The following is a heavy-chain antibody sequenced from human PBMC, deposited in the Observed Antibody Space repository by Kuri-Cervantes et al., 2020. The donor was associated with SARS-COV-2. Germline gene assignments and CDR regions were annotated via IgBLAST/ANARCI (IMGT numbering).Heavy chain of an antibody. CDR1: GYTFTSYG. J-gene: IGHJ4*02. CDR2: ISAYNGNT. CDR3: TRHGQRIYGDYDIPPFDY. D-gene: IGHD4-17*01. V-gene: IGHV1-18*01. Sequence: ASVKVSCKASGYTFTSYGISWVRQAPGQGLEWMGWISAYNGNTNYAQKLQGRVTMTTDTSTSTAYMELRSLRSDDTAVYYCTRHGQRIYGDYDIPPFDYWGQGTLVTVSS.